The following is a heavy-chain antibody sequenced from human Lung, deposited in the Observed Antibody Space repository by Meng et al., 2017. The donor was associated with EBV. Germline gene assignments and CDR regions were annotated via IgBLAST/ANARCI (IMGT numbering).Heavy chain of an antibody. CDR2: IYYSGST. CDR1: GGSISSGGYY. J-gene: IGHJ4*02. Sequence: QVQLQGSGPGLVKPSQTLSLTCTVSGGSISSGGYYWSWIRQHPGKGLEWIGYIYYSGSTYYNPSLKSLVTISVDTSKNQFSLKLSSVTAADTAVYYCARARRGGHYFDYWGQGTLVTVSS. V-gene: IGHV4-31*01. D-gene: IGHD4-23*01. CDR3: ARARRGGHYFDY.